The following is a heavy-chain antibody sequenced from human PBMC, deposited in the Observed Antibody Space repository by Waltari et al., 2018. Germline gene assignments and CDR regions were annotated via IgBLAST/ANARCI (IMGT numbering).Heavy chain of an antibody. D-gene: IGHD2-2*02. CDR2: ISSSSSTI. Sequence: EVQLVESGGGLVQPGGSLRLSCAASGFTFSSYSMNWVRQAPGKGLAWGSYISSSSSTIYYADSVKGRFTISRDNAKNSLYLQMNSLRAEDTAVYYCARDLLGYCSSTSCYNYYYYGMDVWGQGTTVTVSS. V-gene: IGHV3-48*01. CDR1: GFTFSSYS. CDR3: ARDLLGYCSSTSCYNYYYYGMDV. J-gene: IGHJ6*02.